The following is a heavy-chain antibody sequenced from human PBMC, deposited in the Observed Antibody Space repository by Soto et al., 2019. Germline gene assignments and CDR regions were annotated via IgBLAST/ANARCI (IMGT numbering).Heavy chain of an antibody. J-gene: IGHJ6*02. CDR2: IWYDGSNK. D-gene: IGHD3-3*01. Sequence: GGSLRLSCAASGFTFSSYGMHWVRQAPGKGLEWEAVIWYDGSNKYYADSVKGRFTISRDNSKNTLYLQMNSLRAEDTAVYYCARDRKAHYDFWSGPGYGMDVWGQGTTVTV. CDR3: ARDRKAHYDFWSGPGYGMDV. CDR1: GFTFSSYG. V-gene: IGHV3-33*01.